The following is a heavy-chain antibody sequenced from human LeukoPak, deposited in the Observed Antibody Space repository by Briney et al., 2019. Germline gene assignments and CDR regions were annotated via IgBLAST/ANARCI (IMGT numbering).Heavy chain of an antibody. D-gene: IGHD1-26*01. J-gene: IGHJ6*03. CDR2: IYTSGST. CDR1: GGSISSYY. CDR3: ARVVANSGSYYYYYYMDV. Sequence: SETLSLTCTVSGGSISSYYWSWIRQPAGKGLEWIGRIYTSGSTNYNPSLKSRVTMSVDTSKNQFSLKLSSVTAADTAVYYCARVVANSGSYYYYYYMDVWGKGTTVTVSS. V-gene: IGHV4-4*07.